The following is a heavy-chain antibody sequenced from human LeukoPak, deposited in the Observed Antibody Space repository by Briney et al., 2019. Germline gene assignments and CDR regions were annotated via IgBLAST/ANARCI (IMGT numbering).Heavy chain of an antibody. Sequence: ASVKVSCKASGGTFSSYAISWVRQAPGQGLEWMGGIIPIFGTANYAQKFQGRVTITTDESTSTAYMELSSLRSEDTAVYYCTRETSSRYFDYWGQGTLVTVSS. CDR1: GGTFSSYA. CDR2: IIPIFGTA. CDR3: TRETSSRYFDY. V-gene: IGHV1-69*05. J-gene: IGHJ4*02.